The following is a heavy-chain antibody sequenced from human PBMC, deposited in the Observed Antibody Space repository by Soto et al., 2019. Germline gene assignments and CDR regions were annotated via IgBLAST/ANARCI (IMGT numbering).Heavy chain of an antibody. CDR2: INPNSGGT. CDR1: GYTFTGYY. Sequence: ASVKVSCKASGYTFTGYYMHWVRQAPGQGLEWMGWINPNSGGTNYAQKFQGWVTMTRDTSISTAYMELSRLRSDDTAVYYCARDLASFEYSSSYHYFDYWGQGTLVTISS. J-gene: IGHJ4*02. V-gene: IGHV1-2*04. D-gene: IGHD6-6*01. CDR3: ARDLASFEYSSSYHYFDY.